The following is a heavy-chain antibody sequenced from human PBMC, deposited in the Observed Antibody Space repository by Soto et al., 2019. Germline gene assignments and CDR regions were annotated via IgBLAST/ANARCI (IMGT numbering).Heavy chain of an antibody. CDR1: GGSISSYY. D-gene: IGHD6-13*01. CDR3: ARDIAGSSYYYYYSMDV. Sequence: TSETLSLTCTVSGGSISSYYWSWIRQPPGKGLEWIGYIYYSGSTNYNPSLKSRVTISVDTSKNQFSLKLSSVTAADTAVYYCARDIAGSSYYYYYSMDVWGQGTTVTVSS. CDR2: IYYSGST. J-gene: IGHJ6*02. V-gene: IGHV4-59*01.